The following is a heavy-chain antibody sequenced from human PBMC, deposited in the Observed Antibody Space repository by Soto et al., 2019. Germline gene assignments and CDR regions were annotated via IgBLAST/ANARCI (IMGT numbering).Heavy chain of an antibody. V-gene: IGHV3-7*01. Sequence: GGSLRLSCAASGFTFSSYWMSWVRQAPGKGLEWVANIKQDGSEKYYVDSVKGRFTISRDNAKNSLYLQMNSLRAEDTAVYYCARDRYSSSWYAFDIWGQGTMVTVSS. J-gene: IGHJ3*02. D-gene: IGHD6-13*01. CDR1: GFTFSSYW. CDR3: ARDRYSSSWYAFDI. CDR2: IKQDGSEK.